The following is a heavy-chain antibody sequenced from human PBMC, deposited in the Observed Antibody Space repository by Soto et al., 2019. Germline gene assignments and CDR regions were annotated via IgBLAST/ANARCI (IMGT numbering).Heavy chain of an antibody. CDR1: GFTFSSYA. D-gene: IGHD3-3*01. J-gene: IGHJ4*02. V-gene: IGHV3-23*01. Sequence: EVQLLESGGGLVQPGGSLRLSCAASGFTFSSYAMSWVRQAPGKGLEWVSAISGSGGSTYYADSVKGRFTISRDNSKSTLYLQMNSLRAEDTAVYYCAKGPRYYDFSTTDYWGQGTLVTVSS. CDR2: ISGSGGST. CDR3: AKGPRYYDFSTTDY.